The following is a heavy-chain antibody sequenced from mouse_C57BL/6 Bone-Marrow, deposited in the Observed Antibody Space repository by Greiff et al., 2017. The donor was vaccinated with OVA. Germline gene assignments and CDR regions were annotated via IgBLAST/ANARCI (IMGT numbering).Heavy chain of an antibody. Sequence: EVMLVESGGGLVKPGGSLKLSCAASGFTFSSYAMSWVRQTPEKRLEWVATISDGGSYTYYPDNVKGRFTISRDNAENNLYLQMSHLKSEDTATYYCAREGIYYGSHWYFDVWGTGTTVTVSS. CDR3: AREGIYYGSHWYFDV. J-gene: IGHJ1*03. CDR2: ISDGGSYT. CDR1: GFTFSSYA. V-gene: IGHV5-4*01. D-gene: IGHD1-1*01.